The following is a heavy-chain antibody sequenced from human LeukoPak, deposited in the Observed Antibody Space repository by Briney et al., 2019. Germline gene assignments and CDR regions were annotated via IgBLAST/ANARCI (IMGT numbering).Heavy chain of an antibody. Sequence: GGSLRLSCAASGFTFSDSWMSWVRQAPGKGLEWVANMNQDGSAKGYVDSVKGRFTISRDNARNSLYLQMSSLGPEDTAVYYCATYTHWVAGDVWGQGTTVTVSS. J-gene: IGHJ6*02. CDR1: GFTFSDSW. V-gene: IGHV3-7*01. D-gene: IGHD3-16*01. CDR2: MNQDGSAK. CDR3: ATYTHWVAGDV.